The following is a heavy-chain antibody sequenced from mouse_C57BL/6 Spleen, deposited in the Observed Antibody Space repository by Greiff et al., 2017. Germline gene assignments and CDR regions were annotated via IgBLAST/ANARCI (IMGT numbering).Heavy chain of an antibody. CDR2: INPNYGTT. CDR1: GYSFTDYN. CDR3: ASGDYGSRDWFAY. D-gene: IGHD1-1*01. V-gene: IGHV1-39*01. J-gene: IGHJ3*01. Sequence: VQLQQSGPELVKPGASVKISCKASGYSFTDYNMNWVKQSNGKSLEWIGVINPNYGTTSYNQKFKGKATLTVDHSSSTAYRQLNSLTSEDSAVYYCASGDYGSRDWFAYWGQGTLVTVSA.